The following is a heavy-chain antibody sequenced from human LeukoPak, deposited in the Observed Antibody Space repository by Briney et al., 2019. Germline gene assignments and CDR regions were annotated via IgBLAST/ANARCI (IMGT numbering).Heavy chain of an antibody. D-gene: IGHD4-17*01. V-gene: IGHV5-51*01. J-gene: IGHJ4*02. CDR1: GYSFTSYW. CDR2: IYPGDSDT. Sequence: GESLKIFCKGSGYSFTSYWIGWVRQLPGKELEWMGIIYPGDSDTRYSPSFQGQVTISADKSISTAYLQWSSLKASHTAMYYCARHSYGDYETTFDYWGQGTLVTVSS. CDR3: ARHSYGDYETTFDY.